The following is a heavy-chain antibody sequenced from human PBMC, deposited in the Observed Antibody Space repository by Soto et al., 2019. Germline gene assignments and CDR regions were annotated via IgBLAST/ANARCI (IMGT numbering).Heavy chain of an antibody. J-gene: IGHJ5*02. CDR2: ISYDGSNK. Sequence: QVQLVESGGGVVQPGRSLRLSCAASGFTFSSYAMHWVRQAPGKGLEWVAVISYDGSNKYYADSVKGRFTISRDNYKNTLYLQMNSLRAEDTAVYYCARDNRLCSGGSCYSSDWFDPWGQGTLVTVSS. D-gene: IGHD2-15*01. V-gene: IGHV3-30-3*01. CDR1: GFTFSSYA. CDR3: ARDNRLCSGGSCYSSDWFDP.